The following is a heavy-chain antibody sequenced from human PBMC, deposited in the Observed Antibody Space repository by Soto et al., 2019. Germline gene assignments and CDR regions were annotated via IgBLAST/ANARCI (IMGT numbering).Heavy chain of an antibody. Sequence: QVQLVESGGGVVQPGRSLRLSCAASGFSFSSNGMHWVRQAPGKGLEWLAMTSYDGSDKYYADSVKGRFTISRDNCKNTLYLQMNSLRAEDTAVYYCATWGEGMGVTFDYWGQGTLVTVSS. D-gene: IGHD1-26*01. J-gene: IGHJ4*02. CDR3: ATWGEGMGVTFDY. V-gene: IGHV3-30*03. CDR1: GFSFSSNG. CDR2: TSYDGSDK.